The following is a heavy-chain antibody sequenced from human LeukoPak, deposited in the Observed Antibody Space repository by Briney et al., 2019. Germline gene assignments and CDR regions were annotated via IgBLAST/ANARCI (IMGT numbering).Heavy chain of an antibody. CDR1: GFTFSSYA. CDR3: ARGPNTGSYL. CDR2: ISYDGSNK. D-gene: IGHD1-26*01. J-gene: IGHJ4*02. V-gene: IGHV3-30*14. Sequence: GGSLRLSCAASGFTFSSYAMHWVRQAPGKGLEWVAVISYDGSNKYYADSVKGRFTISRDNSKNTVYLQMNSLRAEDTAVYYCARGPNTGSYLGGQGTLVTVSS.